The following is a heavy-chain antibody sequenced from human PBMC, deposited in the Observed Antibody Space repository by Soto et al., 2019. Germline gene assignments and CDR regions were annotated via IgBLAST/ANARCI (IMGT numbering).Heavy chain of an antibody. J-gene: IGHJ4*02. CDR3: ARLSPY. CDR2: IKQGGSDK. CDR1: GFTFSTYW. Sequence: GGSLRLSCAASGFTFSTYWMSWVRQAPGKGLEWVANIKQGGSDKYYADSVKGRFTISRDNAKNSLYLQMNSLRVEDTAVYYCARLSPYWGQGALVTVSS. V-gene: IGHV3-7*01. D-gene: IGHD3-16*02.